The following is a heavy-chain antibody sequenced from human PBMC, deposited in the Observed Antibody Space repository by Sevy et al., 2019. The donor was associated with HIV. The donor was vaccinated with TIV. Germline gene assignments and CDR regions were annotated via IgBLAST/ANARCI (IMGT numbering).Heavy chain of an antibody. CDR1: GFTFSSYA. V-gene: IGHV3-30-3*01. J-gene: IGHJ3*02. D-gene: IGHD6-19*01. CDR2: ISYDGSNK. CDR3: ARDRISYSSGWDDAFDI. Sequence: GGSLRLSCAASGFTFSSYAMHWVRQAPGKGLEWVAVISYDGSNKYYADSVKGRFTISRDNSKNTLYLQMNSLRAEDTAVYYCARDRISYSSGWDDAFDIWGQGTMVTVPS.